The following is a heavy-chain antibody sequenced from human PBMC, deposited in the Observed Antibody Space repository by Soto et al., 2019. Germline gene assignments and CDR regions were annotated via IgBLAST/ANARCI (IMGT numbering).Heavy chain of an antibody. Sequence: PGGSLRLSCAGSGFAFRNYAMTWVRQAPGKGLEWVSAIGGGGSSKYYADFVKGRFTISRDNSKNTLYLQMNSLRAEDTAVYYCAKDLGSSGWEKYYYYYYGMDVWGQGTTVTVSS. CDR3: AKDLGSSGWEKYYYYYYGMDV. D-gene: IGHD6-19*01. V-gene: IGHV3-23*01. J-gene: IGHJ6*02. CDR2: IGGGGSSK. CDR1: GFAFRNYA.